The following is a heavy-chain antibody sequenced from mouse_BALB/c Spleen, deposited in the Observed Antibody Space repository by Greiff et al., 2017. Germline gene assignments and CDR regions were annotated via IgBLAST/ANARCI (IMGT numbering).Heavy chain of an antibody. D-gene: IGHD2-2*01. CDR3: ARSDLLWLRLDY. V-gene: IGHV3-2*02. Sequence: EVKLQESGPGLVKPSQSLSLTCTVTGYSITSDYAWNWIRQFPGNKLEWMGYISYSGSTSYNPSLKSRISITRDTSKNQFFLQLNSVTTEDTATYYCARSDLLWLRLDYWGQGTTLTVSS. CDR1: GYSITSDYA. CDR2: ISYSGST. J-gene: IGHJ2*01.